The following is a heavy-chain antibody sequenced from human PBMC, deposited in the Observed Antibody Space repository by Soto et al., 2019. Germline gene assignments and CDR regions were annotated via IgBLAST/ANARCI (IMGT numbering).Heavy chain of an antibody. V-gene: IGHV1-69*13. CDR3: ARWDTAMVTPWFDP. J-gene: IGHJ5*02. D-gene: IGHD5-18*01. CDR2: IIPIVGTA. CDR1: GGTFSSYA. Sequence: SVKVSCKASGGTFSSYAISWVRQAPGQGLEWMGGIIPIVGTANYAQKFQGRVTITADESTSTAYMELSSLRSEDTAVYYCARWDTAMVTPWFDPWGQGTLVTVSS.